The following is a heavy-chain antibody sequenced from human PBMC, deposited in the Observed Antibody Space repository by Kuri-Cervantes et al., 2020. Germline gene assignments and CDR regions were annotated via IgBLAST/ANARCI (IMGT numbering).Heavy chain of an antibody. J-gene: IGHJ3*02. V-gene: IGHV3-23*01. Sequence: LSLTCAASGFTFSSYAMSWVRQAPGKGLEWVSAISGSGGSTYYADSVKGRFTISRDNSKNTLYLQMNSLRAEDTAVYYCARVGSLYGDSAFDIWGQGTMVTVSS. D-gene: IGHD4-17*01. CDR3: ARVGSLYGDSAFDI. CDR1: GFTFSSYA. CDR2: ISGSGGST.